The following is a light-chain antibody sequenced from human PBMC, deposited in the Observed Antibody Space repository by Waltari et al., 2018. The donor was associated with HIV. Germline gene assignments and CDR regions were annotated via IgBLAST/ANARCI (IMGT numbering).Light chain of an antibody. CDR2: EVT. CDR1: SSAVGAYNY. CDR3: SSYAGSKVL. V-gene: IGLV2-8*01. Sequence: QSALTQPPSASGSPGPSVTISCPGTSSAVGAYNYASWYQQYPGKAPKLMIYEVTKRPSGVPDRFSGSKSGNTASLTVSGLQAEDEADYYCSSYAGSKVLFGGGTELTVL. J-gene: IGLJ2*01.